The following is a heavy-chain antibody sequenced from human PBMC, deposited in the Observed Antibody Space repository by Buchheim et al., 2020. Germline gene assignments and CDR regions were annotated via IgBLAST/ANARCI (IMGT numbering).Heavy chain of an antibody. D-gene: IGHD2-8*01. CDR3: SRDLMGYLFDY. CDR2: IDRSGGSP. J-gene: IGHJ4*02. V-gene: IGHV3-48*02. CDR1: GFTFRNNA. Sequence: EVQLVESGGGLVQPGMSLRLSCEGSGFTFRNNAMHWVRQAPGKGLEWIAHIDRSGGSPFYAASVKGRFTISRDNDKNSLYLQMYSLRDEDTAVYYCSRDLMGYLFDYCGQGTL.